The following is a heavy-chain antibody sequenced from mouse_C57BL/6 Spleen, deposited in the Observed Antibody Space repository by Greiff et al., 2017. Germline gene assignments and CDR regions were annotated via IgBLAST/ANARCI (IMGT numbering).Heavy chain of an antibody. D-gene: IGHD1-1*01. CDR1: GYTFTSYW. J-gene: IGHJ2*01. Sequence: VQLQQPGAELVKPGASVKLSCKASGYTFTSYWMHWVKQRPGQGLEWIGVIYPNSGSTSYNEKFKGKATLTVDKSSSTAYMQLSSLTSEDSAVYYCAKSSSCLFDYWGQGTTVTVSS. CDR3: AKSSSCLFDY. V-gene: IGHV1-64*01. CDR2: IYPNSGST.